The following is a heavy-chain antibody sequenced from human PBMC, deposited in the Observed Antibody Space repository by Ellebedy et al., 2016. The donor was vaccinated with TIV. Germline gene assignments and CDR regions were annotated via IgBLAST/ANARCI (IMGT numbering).Heavy chain of an antibody. D-gene: IGHD6-19*01. CDR2: ISSSSSYI. CDR1: GFTFSSYS. J-gene: IGHJ6*02. V-gene: IGHV3-21*01. Sequence: GESLKISXAASGFTFSSYSMNWVRQAPGKGLEWVSSISSSSSYIYYADSVKGRFTISRDNAKNSLYLQMNSLRAEDTAVYYCAREQWLAADYYYYGMDVWGQGTTVTVSS. CDR3: AREQWLAADYYYYGMDV.